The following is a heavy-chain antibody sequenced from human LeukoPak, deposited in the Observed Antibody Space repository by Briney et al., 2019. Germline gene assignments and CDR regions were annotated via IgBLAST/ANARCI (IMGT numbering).Heavy chain of an antibody. Sequence: GGSLRLSCAASGFTFSNYGMHWVRQTPGKGLEWVALISYDGSHKSYADSVKGRSTISRDTSRNTLFLQMSSLRTEDTAVYYCAKDLRAFRGSGGPYVDNWGQGTLVTVSS. V-gene: IGHV3-30*18. CDR2: ISYDGSHK. D-gene: IGHD3-10*01. CDR1: GFTFSNYG. J-gene: IGHJ4*02. CDR3: AKDLRAFRGSGGPYVDN.